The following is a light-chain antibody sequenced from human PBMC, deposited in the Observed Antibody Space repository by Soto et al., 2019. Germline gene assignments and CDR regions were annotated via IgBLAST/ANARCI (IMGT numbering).Light chain of an antibody. CDR2: GAS. J-gene: IGKJ3*01. Sequence: EIVMTQSPATLSVSPGERATLSCRASQSVSSNLAGYQQKPGQAPRLLIYGASTRAAGIPARFSGSGSGTEFPLTISSLQSEDFAVYYCQQYNTWPFTFGPGTKVDIK. CDR3: QQYNTWPFT. CDR1: QSVSSN. V-gene: IGKV3-15*01.